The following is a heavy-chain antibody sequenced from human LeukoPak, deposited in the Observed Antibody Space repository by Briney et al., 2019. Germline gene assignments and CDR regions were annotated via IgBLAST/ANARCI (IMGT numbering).Heavy chain of an antibody. CDR1: GFTFSSFG. CDR3: ARANGGFDY. Sequence: GGSLRLSCAASGFTFSSFGVHWVRQAPGKGLEWVAVISYDGSNKYYADSVKGRFTISRDNSKNTLDLQMNSLRAEDTAVYYCARANGGFDYWGQGTLVTVSS. J-gene: IGHJ4*02. V-gene: IGHV3-30*03. CDR2: ISYDGSNK. D-gene: IGHD4-23*01.